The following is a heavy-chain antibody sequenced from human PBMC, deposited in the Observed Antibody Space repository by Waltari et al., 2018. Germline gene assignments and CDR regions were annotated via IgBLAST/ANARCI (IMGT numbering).Heavy chain of an antibody. J-gene: IGHJ4*02. Sequence: EVQLVQSGAEVKKPGATVKISCKASGYTFTDYYMHWVQQAPGKGLEWMGRVDPEDGETRDAEKFQGRVTITADTSTDTAYMELSSLRSEDTAVYYCAADHPTYYYDSSGYPPIFWGQGTLVTVSS. D-gene: IGHD3-22*01. CDR1: GYTFTDYY. V-gene: IGHV1-69-2*01. CDR2: VDPEDGET. CDR3: AADHPTYYYDSSGYPPIF.